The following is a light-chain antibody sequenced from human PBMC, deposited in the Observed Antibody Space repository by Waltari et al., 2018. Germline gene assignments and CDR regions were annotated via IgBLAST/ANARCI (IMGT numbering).Light chain of an antibody. CDR2: ENT. J-gene: IGLJ7*01. CDR1: SSNIGHNY. CDR3: GTWDSSLSGAV. Sequence: QSVLTQPPSVSAAPGQRVTISCSGGSSNIGHNYVSWYRQFPGTAPKLLIYENTERPSGIPGRCSGSKSGTSANLDITGLQAGDEADYYCGTWDSSLSGAVFGGGTHLTVL. V-gene: IGLV1-51*02.